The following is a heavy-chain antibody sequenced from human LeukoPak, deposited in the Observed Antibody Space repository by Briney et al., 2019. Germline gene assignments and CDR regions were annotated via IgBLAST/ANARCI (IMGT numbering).Heavy chain of an antibody. CDR2: MNPNSGNT. Sequence: ASVKVSCKASGYTFTGYYMHWVRQAPGQGLEWMGWMNPNSGNTGYAQKFQGRVTMTRNTSISTAYMELSSLRSEDTAVYYCARGSSEYSSSYFDYWGQGTLVTVST. V-gene: IGHV1-8*02. CDR3: ARGSSEYSSSYFDY. CDR1: GYTFTGYY. D-gene: IGHD6-6*01. J-gene: IGHJ4*02.